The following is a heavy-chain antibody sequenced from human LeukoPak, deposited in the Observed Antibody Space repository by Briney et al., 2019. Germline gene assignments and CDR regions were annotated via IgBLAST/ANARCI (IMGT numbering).Heavy chain of an antibody. D-gene: IGHD2-2*02. J-gene: IGHJ4*02. CDR2: ISYDGSNK. CDR3: ARDTYTANPFDY. CDR1: GFPFSNYA. V-gene: IGHV3-30*14. Sequence: PGGSLRLSCAASGFPFSNYAMHWVRQAPGKGLEWVALISYDGSNKYYADSVKGRFTISRDNSRNTLYLQMTNLRAEDTAMYYCARDTYTANPFDYWGQGILVTVSS.